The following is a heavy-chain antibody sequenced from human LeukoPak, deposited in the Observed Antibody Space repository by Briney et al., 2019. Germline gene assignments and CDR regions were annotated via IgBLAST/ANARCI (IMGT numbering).Heavy chain of an antibody. CDR3: ARVLYSSSSRYFDY. J-gene: IGHJ4*02. Sequence: GGSLRLSCAASGFTFSSYAMSWVRQAPGKGLEWVSAISGSGGSTYYADSVKGRFTISRDNAKNSLYLQLNSLRAEDTAVYYCARVLYSSSSRYFDYWGQGTLVTVSS. V-gene: IGHV3-23*01. CDR2: ISGSGGST. D-gene: IGHD6-6*01. CDR1: GFTFSSYA.